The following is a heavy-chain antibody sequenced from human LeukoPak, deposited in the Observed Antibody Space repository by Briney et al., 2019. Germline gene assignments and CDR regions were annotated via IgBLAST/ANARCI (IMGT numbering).Heavy chain of an antibody. CDR1: GFTFSSYS. V-gene: IGHV3-74*03. J-gene: IGHJ4*02. D-gene: IGHD4-23*01. CDR2: LKNDGRGT. Sequence: GGSLRLSCAASGFTFSSYSMNWVRQGPGKGLVWVSRLKNDGRGTKYADSVKGRFTISRDDAKNILYLQMTSLTVEDAAVYYCARTTLETQYFDRWGQGTLVTVSS. CDR3: ARTTLETQYFDR.